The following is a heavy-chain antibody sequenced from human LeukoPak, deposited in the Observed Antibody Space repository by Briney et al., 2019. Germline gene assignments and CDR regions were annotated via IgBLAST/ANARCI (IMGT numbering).Heavy chain of an antibody. Sequence: GASLRLSCAASGFTFSNYAMSWVRQAPGRGLEWVSAITGSGGNTYYADSVKGRFTISRDNSKNTLYLQMNSLRAEDTAVYYCAKDWDQLRSGHFGYWGQGTLVTVSS. V-gene: IGHV3-23*01. CDR3: AKDWDQLRSGHFGY. CDR1: GFTFSNYA. J-gene: IGHJ4*02. CDR2: ITGSGGNT. D-gene: IGHD2-2*01.